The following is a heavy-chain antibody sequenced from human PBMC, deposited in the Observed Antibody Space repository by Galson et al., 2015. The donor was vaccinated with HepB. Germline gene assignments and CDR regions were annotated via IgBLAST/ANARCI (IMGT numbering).Heavy chain of an antibody. V-gene: IGHV3-23*01. CDR2: ISGSGGST. D-gene: IGHD2-15*01. CDR1: GFTFSSYA. Sequence: SLRLSCAASGFTFSSYAMSWVRQAPGKGLEWVSAISGSGGSTYYADSVKGRFTISRDNSKNTLYLQMNSLRAEDTAVYYCAKELLRLCSGGSCYSRGGSFDYWGQGTLVTVSS. J-gene: IGHJ4*02. CDR3: AKELLRLCSGGSCYSRGGSFDY.